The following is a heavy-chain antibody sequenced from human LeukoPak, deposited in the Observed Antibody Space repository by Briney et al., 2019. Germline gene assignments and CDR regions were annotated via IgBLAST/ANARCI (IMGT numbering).Heavy chain of an antibody. CDR2: IYNSGIT. CDR1: GGSVSSHF. V-gene: IGHV4-59*02. Sequence: KPSETLSLTCTVSGGSVSSHFWRWLRQPPGKGLEWIGYIYNSGITNYNPSLKSRVTMSVDTSKNQFSLMLRSVTAADTAVYYCARDHLPAGAPGYYMDVWGKGTTVTVSS. J-gene: IGHJ6*03. CDR3: ARDHLPAGAPGYYMDV. D-gene: IGHD4/OR15-4a*01.